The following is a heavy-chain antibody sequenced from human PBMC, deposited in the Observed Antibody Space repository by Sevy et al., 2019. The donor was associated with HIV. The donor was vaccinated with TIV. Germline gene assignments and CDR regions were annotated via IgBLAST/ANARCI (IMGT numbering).Heavy chain of an antibody. J-gene: IGHJ6*02. CDR3: AGPSGGDYCSGGNCFPHGMDV. Sequence: GGSLRLSCQGSGYSFSNYWIAWVRQLPGKGLEGMGIIYPGDSDTRYSPSFQGQVTISVDKSVNTAYLHWSSLKASDTAIYFGAGPSGGDYCSGGNCFPHGMDVWGQGTTVTVSS. V-gene: IGHV5-51*01. D-gene: IGHD2-15*01. CDR1: GYSFSNYW. CDR2: IYPGDSDT.